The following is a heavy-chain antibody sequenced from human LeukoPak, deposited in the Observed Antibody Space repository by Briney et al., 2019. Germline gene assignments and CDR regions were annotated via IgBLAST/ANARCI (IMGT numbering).Heavy chain of an antibody. CDR1: GFTFSSYS. V-gene: IGHV3-21*01. CDR3: ARDLSRGIVAKIAFDY. D-gene: IGHD5-12*01. J-gene: IGHJ4*02. Sequence: GGSLRLSCAASGFTFSSYSMNWVRQAPGKGLEWVSSISSSSSYIYYADSVKGRFTISRDNAKNSLYLQMNGLRAEYTAVYYCARDLSRGIVAKIAFDYWGQGTLVTVSS. CDR2: ISSSSSYI.